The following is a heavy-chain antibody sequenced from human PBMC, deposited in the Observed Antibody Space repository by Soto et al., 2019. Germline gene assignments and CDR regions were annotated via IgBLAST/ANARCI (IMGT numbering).Heavy chain of an antibody. V-gene: IGHV3-53*01. CDR1: GFTGSSNY. J-gene: IGHJ1*01. Sequence: EVQLVESGGGLIQPGGSLRLSCAASGFTGSSNYMSWVRQAPGKGLEWVSVIYSGGSTYYADSVKGRFTISRDNSKNTLKLQRNSRRAEATAVYYCARDRVASGYPDYLQDWGQGTLVTVSS. CDR3: ARDRVASGYPDYLQD. D-gene: IGHD3-22*01. CDR2: IYSGGST.